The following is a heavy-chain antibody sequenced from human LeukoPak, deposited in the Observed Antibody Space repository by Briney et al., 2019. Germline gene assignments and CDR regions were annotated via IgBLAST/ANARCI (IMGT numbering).Heavy chain of an antibody. CDR3: ARDFGGYCSSSNCYLGHLDY. V-gene: IGHV3-21*03. Sequence: GGSLRLSCAASGFTFSSYTMNWVRQAPGKGMEWVSSIISSGSYIYYADSVKGRFTISRDNAKNSLFLQMNSLRAEDTAVYYSARDFGGYCSSSNCYLGHLDYWGQGTLVTVSP. CDR2: IISSGSYI. J-gene: IGHJ4*02. D-gene: IGHD2-2*01. CDR1: GFTFSSYT.